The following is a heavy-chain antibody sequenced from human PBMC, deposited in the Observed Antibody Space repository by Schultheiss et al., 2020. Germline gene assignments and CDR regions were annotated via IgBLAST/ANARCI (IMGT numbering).Heavy chain of an antibody. CDR3: ATGSGQGWYDSTFDY. CDR1: GGSISSGGYY. D-gene: IGHD6-19*01. J-gene: IGHJ4*02. V-gene: IGHV4-39*07. Sequence: SETLSLTCTVSGGSISSGGYYWSWIRQPPEKGLEWIGSIYYSGSTYYNPSLKSRVTISVDTSKNQFSLKLSSVTAADTAVYYCATGSGQGWYDSTFDYWGQGTLVTVSS. CDR2: IYYSGST.